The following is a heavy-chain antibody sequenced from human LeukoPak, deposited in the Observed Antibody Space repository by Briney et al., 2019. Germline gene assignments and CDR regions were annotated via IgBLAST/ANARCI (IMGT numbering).Heavy chain of an antibody. Sequence: GGSLRLSCAASGFTFSSYSMNWVRQAPGKGLEGVSSISSSSYIYYAGSVKSRFTISRDNAKNSLYLQMNSLRAEDTAVYYCASLIRDCSSTSCYVYYYYYMDVWGKGTTVTISS. CDR2: ISSSSYI. J-gene: IGHJ6*03. V-gene: IGHV3-21*01. CDR3: ASLIRDCSSTSCYVYYYYYMDV. CDR1: GFTFSSYS. D-gene: IGHD2-2*01.